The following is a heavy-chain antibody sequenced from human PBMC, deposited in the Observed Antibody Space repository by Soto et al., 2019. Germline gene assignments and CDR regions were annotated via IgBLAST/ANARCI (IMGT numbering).Heavy chain of an antibody. CDR1: GGSVSSGSYY. V-gene: IGHV4-61*01. CDR2: IYYSGST. J-gene: IGHJ5*02. CDR3: ESAVITGTINWFDP. D-gene: IGHD1-7*01. Sequence: SETLSLTCTVSGGSVSSGSYYWSWIRQPPGKGLEWIGYIYYSGSTNYNPSLKSRVTISVDTSKNQFSLKLSSVTAADTAVYYCESAVITGTINWFDPWGQGTLVTVSS.